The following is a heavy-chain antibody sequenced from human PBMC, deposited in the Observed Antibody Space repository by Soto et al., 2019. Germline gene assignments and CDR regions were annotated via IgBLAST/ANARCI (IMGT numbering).Heavy chain of an antibody. CDR2: ISYDGSNK. Sequence: GGSLRLSCAASGFTFSSYAMHWVRQAPGKGLEWVAVISYDGSNKYYADSVKGRFTISRDNSKNTLYLQMNSLRAEDTAVYYCSRDHGYSSSSGAFDIWGHGTMVTVSS. CDR3: SRDHGYSSSSGAFDI. D-gene: IGHD6-6*01. V-gene: IGHV3-30-3*01. J-gene: IGHJ3*02. CDR1: GFTFSSYA.